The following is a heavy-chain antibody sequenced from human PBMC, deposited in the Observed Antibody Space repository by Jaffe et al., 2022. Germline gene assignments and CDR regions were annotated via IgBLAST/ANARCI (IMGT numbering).Heavy chain of an antibody. V-gene: IGHV3-7*01. Sequence: EVQLVESGGGLVQPGGSLRLSCAASGFTFSSYWMSWVRQAPGKGLEWVANIKQDGSEKYYVDSVKGRFTISRDNAKNSLYLQMNSLRAEDTAVYYCATVPYSSGGGDYFDYWGQGTLVTVSS. D-gene: IGHD6-19*01. CDR3: ATVPYSSGGGDYFDY. CDR2: IKQDGSEK. J-gene: IGHJ4*02. CDR1: GFTFSSYW.